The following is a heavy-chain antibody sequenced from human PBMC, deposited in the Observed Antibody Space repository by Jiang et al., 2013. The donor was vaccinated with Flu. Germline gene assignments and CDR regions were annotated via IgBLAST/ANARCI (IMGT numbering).Heavy chain of an antibody. CDR3: ARGYDFWSVPGYP. Sequence: GLVKPSETLSLTCTVSGGSISSHYWSWLRQPPGKGLEWIGYIYYSGSTNYNPSLKSRVTISVDTSKNQFSLKLSSVTAADTAVYYCARGYDFWSVPGYPWGQGTLVTVSS. CDR1: GGSISSHY. D-gene: IGHD3-3*01. J-gene: IGHJ5*02. CDR2: IYYSGST. V-gene: IGHV4-59*11.